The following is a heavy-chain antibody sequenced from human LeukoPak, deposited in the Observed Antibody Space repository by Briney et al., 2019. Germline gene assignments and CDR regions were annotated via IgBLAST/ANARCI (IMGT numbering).Heavy chain of an antibody. J-gene: IGHJ4*02. CDR3: AKDRETFSSYGYFDY. Sequence: PGGSLRLSGATSGFTFSTYDMHWVRQAPGKGLEWVAHIRYDGFKKRYAESVRGRVTVSRDNSKNTLYLQMNSLRAEDTAVYYCAKDRETFSSYGYFDYWGQGTLVPVSS. CDR1: GFTFSTYD. CDR2: IRYDGFKK. V-gene: IGHV3-30*02. D-gene: IGHD2-21*01.